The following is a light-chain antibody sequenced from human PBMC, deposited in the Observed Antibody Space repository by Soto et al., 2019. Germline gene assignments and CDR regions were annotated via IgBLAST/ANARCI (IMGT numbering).Light chain of an antibody. J-gene: IGLJ2*01. CDR1: SSNIESNY. CDR3: AAWDDSLSGVL. V-gene: IGLV1-47*01. CDR2: RNN. Sequence: QSVLTQPPSASGTPGPRVTISCSGSSSNIESNYVYWYQQLPGTAPKLLIYRNNQRPSGVPDRFSGSKSGTSASLAISGLRSEDEADYYCAAWDDSLSGVLFGGGTKLTVL.